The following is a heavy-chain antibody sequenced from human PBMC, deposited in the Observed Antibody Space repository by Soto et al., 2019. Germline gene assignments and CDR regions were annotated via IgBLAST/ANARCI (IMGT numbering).Heavy chain of an antibody. Sequence: QVQLVQSGAEVKKPGASVKVSCKASGYTFTSYDINWVRQATGQGLEWTGWMNPNSGNTGYAQKFQGRVTMTRNTSISTAYMELSSLRSEDTAVYYCARAHSYDYYYYGMDVWGQGTTVTVSS. CDR2: MNPNSGNT. D-gene: IGHD5-18*01. CDR1: GYTFTSYD. V-gene: IGHV1-8*01. J-gene: IGHJ6*02. CDR3: ARAHSYDYYYYGMDV.